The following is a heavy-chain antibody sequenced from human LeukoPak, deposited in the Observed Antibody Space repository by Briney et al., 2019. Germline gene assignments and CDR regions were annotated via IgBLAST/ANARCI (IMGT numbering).Heavy chain of an antibody. J-gene: IGHJ4*02. D-gene: IGHD1-26*01. CDR2: IYHSGST. CDR1: GYSISSGYY. Sequence: TTSETLSLTCTVSGYSISSGYYWGWIRQPPGKGLEWIGSIYHSGSTYYNPSLKSRVTISVDTSKNQFSLKLSSVTAADTAVYYCARDGIIVGADGRIDYWGQGTLVTVSS. V-gene: IGHV4-38-2*02. CDR3: ARDGIIVGADGRIDY.